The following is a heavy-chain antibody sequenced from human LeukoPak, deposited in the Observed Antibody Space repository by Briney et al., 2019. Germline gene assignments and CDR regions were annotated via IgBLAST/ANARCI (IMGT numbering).Heavy chain of an antibody. CDR3: AKVMDSGRSGYMDV. CDR2: IYSGGST. V-gene: IGHV3-53*01. CDR1: GFTVSSNY. J-gene: IGHJ6*03. Sequence: GGSLRLSCAASGFTVSSNYMSWVRQAPGKGLEWVSVIYSGGSTYYADSVKGRFTISRDNSKNTLYLQMNSLRAEDTAVYYCAKVMDSGRSGYMDVWGKGTTVTISS. D-gene: IGHD3-10*01.